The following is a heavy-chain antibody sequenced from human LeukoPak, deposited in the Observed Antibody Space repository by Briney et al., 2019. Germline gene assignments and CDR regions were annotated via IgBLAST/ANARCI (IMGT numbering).Heavy chain of an antibody. CDR1: GFTFSNYA. V-gene: IGHV3-23*01. D-gene: IGHD6-19*01. CDR2: ITGSGGNT. CDR3: ARDSHSSGWYGGDY. J-gene: IGHJ4*02. Sequence: GGSLRLPCAASGFTFSNYAMSWVRQAPGKGLEWVSAITGSGGNTYYADSVKGRFTISRDNSKNTLYLQMNSLRAEDTAVYYCARDSHSSGWYGGDYWGQGTLVTVSS.